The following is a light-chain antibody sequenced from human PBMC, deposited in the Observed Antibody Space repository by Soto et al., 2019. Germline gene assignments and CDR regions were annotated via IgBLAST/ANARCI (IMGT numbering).Light chain of an antibody. CDR1: QSISTY. Sequence: DIQMNPSPSSLSASVGDRVTITCRASQSISTYLNWYQQKPGKAPNLLIYAASTLQTGVPSRFSGSGSGTDFTLTISSLQPEDFATYYCQESYTTPVAFGQGTRLEIK. CDR3: QESYTTPVA. CDR2: AAS. J-gene: IGKJ5*01. V-gene: IGKV1-39*01.